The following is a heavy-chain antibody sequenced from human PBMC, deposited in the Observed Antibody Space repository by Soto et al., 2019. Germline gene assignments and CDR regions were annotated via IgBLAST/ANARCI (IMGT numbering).Heavy chain of an antibody. D-gene: IGHD6-13*01. V-gene: IGHV3-48*01. CDR1: GFTFSNYA. J-gene: IGHJ4*02. Sequence: PGGSLRLSCAASGFTFSNYAMNWVRRAPGKGLEWVSTISISSRNVYYADSVKGRFTVSRDDVTNSLYLQMNSLRAEDTAVYYCTKGWSLAEYWGQGTLVTVSS. CDR2: ISISSRNV. CDR3: TKGWSLAEY.